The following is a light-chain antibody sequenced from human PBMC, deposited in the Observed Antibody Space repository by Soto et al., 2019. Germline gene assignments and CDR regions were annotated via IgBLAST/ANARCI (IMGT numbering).Light chain of an antibody. J-gene: IGLJ3*02. V-gene: IGLV4-60*02. CDR3: ETWNSNTRV. CDR2: LKGSGIY. Sequence: QSVLTQSSSASASLGSSVKLTCTLSSGHSTYSIAWHQQQPGKAPRYLMKLKGSGIYNKGRGVPDRFSGSSSGADRYLTISNLQFEDEDDYSCETWNSNTRVFGGGTQLTVL. CDR1: SGHSTYS.